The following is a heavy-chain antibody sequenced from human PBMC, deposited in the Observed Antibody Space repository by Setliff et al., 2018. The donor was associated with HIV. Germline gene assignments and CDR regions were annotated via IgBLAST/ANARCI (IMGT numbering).Heavy chain of an antibody. J-gene: IGHJ4*02. D-gene: IGHD3-10*01. V-gene: IGHV3-48*01. CDR2: ISSSSSTI. Sequence: PGGSLRLSCAASGFTFSNYGMNWVRQAPGKGLEWVSYISSSSSTIYYADSVKGRFTISRDNAKNSLYLQMNSLRAEDTAVYYCASVLRYYGSGSYPFGYWGQGTLVTVSS. CDR1: GFTFSNYG. CDR3: ASVLRYYGSGSYPFGY.